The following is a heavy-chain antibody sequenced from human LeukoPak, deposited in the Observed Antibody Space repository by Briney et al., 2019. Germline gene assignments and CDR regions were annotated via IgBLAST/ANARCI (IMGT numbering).Heavy chain of an antibody. V-gene: IGHV3-21*04. Sequence: GGSLRLSCAASGFTFTSYTMNWVRQAPGKGLEWVSSISSSSNYIYYADSVKGRFTISRDNAKNSLYLQMNSLGAEDTAVYYCARASYDILTGICWGQGTLVTVSS. J-gene: IGHJ4*02. D-gene: IGHD3-9*01. CDR2: ISSSSNYI. CDR3: ARASYDILTGIC. CDR1: GFTFTSYT.